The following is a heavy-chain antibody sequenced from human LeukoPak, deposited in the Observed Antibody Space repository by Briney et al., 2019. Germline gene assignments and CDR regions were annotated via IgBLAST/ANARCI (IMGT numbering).Heavy chain of an antibody. CDR2: ISASGGST. D-gene: IGHD3-3*01. CDR3: AKGVALFWSGYYYFHY. J-gene: IGHJ4*02. CDR1: GFTFSSYA. Sequence: PGGSLRLSCAASGFTFSSYAMSWVHQAPGKGLEWFSAISASGGSTYYADSVKGRFTISRDNSKNTLYLQMNSLRAEDTAVYYCAKGVALFWSGYYYFHYWGQGTLVTVSA. V-gene: IGHV3-23*01.